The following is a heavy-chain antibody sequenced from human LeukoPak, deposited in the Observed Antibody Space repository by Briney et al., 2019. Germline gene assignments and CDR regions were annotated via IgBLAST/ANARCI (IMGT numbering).Heavy chain of an antibody. CDR2: IIPILGIA. CDR3: VCYNSSGYSDYYFDY. J-gene: IGHJ4*02. Sequence: ASVKVSCKASGGTFSSYATSWVRQAPGQGLEWMGRIIPILGIANHAQKFQGRVTITADKSTSTAYMELSSLRSEDTAVYYCVCYNSSGYSDYYFDYWGQGTLVTVSS. D-gene: IGHD3-22*01. CDR1: GGTFSSYA. V-gene: IGHV1-69*04.